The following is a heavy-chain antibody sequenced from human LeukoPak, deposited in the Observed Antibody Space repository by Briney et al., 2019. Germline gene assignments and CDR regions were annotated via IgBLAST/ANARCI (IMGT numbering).Heavy chain of an antibody. Sequence: GGSLRLSCAASGFTFSGSAMHWVRQASGKGMEWVGRIRSKANSYATAYAASVKGRFTISRDDSKNTAYLQMNSLKTEDTALYNCTRHERGVSDPWGQGTLVTVSS. V-gene: IGHV3-73*01. CDR1: GFTFSGSA. CDR3: TRHERGVSDP. J-gene: IGHJ5*02. D-gene: IGHD2-8*01. CDR2: IRSKANSYAT.